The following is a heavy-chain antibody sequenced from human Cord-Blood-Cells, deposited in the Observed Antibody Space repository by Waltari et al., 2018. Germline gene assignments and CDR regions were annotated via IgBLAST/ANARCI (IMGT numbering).Heavy chain of an antibody. CDR1: GGSISSSSYY. J-gene: IGHJ4*02. Sequence: QLQLQESGPGLVKPSETLSLTCTVPGGSISSSSYYWGWIRQPPGKGLEWIGSIYYSGSTYYNPSLKSRVTISVDTSKNQFSLKLSSVTAADTAVYYCARTKNWNYDYWGQGTLVTVSS. CDR2: IYYSGST. V-gene: IGHV4-39*01. CDR3: ARTKNWNYDY. D-gene: IGHD1-7*01.